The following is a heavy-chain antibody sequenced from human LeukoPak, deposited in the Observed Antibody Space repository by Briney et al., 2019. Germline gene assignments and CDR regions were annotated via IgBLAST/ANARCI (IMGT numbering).Heavy chain of an antibody. Sequence: PSETLSLTCAVYGGSFSSYYWGWIRQPPGKGLEWIGSIYYSGSTYYNPSLKSRVTISVDTSKNQFSLKLSSVTAADTAVYYCARLSILREYYFDYWGQGTLVTVSS. CDR2: IYYSGST. D-gene: IGHD2-21*01. V-gene: IGHV4-39*01. CDR1: GGSFSSYY. J-gene: IGHJ4*02. CDR3: ARLSILREYYFDY.